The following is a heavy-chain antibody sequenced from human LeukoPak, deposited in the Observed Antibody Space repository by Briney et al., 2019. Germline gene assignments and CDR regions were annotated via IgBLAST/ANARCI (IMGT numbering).Heavy chain of an antibody. CDR3: ARGTGGAAAADFDP. J-gene: IGHJ5*02. CDR2: IYYTGST. Sequence: SEPLSLTCTVSGGSISSDGYYWSWIRQHPGKGLEWIGAIYYTGSTYYNPSLKSRATISVDTSKNHFSLKLTSVTAADTAVYYCARGTGGAAAADFDPWGQGTLVSVSS. V-gene: IGHV4-31*03. CDR1: GGSISSDGYY. D-gene: IGHD6-13*01.